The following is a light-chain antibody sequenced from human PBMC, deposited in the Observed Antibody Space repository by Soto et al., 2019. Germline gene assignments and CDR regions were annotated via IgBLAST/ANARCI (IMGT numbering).Light chain of an antibody. V-gene: IGKV1-39*01. Sequence: DIQMTQSPSSLSASVGDTVTLTCRASQNINVYLSWYQQKAGKAPKLLIYDASTLRGGVPSRFSGSKSGTDFTLTISDLQPEDFATYYCHQSYSNPRTFGQGTKV. CDR3: HQSYSNPRT. CDR1: QNINVY. CDR2: DAS. J-gene: IGKJ1*01.